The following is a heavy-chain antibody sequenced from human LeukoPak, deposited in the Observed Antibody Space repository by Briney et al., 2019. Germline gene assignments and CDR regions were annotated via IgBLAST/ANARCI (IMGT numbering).Heavy chain of an antibody. J-gene: IGHJ4*02. CDR2: INPDGGSP. CDR1: GFTFGGHW. Sequence: GGSLRLSCAASGFTFGGHWMHWVRQAPGKGLVWVSRINPDGGSPAYADSVKGRFTISRDNAKNTLYPQMNSLRADDTAVYYCARSDGDFDYWGQGTLVTVSS. CDR3: ARSDGDFDY. D-gene: IGHD3-10*01. V-gene: IGHV3-74*01.